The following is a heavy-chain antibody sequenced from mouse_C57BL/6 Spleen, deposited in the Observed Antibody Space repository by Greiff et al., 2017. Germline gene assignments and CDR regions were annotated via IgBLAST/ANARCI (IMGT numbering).Heavy chain of an antibody. CDR2: IWSDGST. CDR3: ARGNYYDYYAMDY. CDR1: GFSLTSYG. V-gene: IGHV2-6*03. J-gene: IGHJ4*01. D-gene: IGHD1-1*01. Sequence: QVQLKESGPGLVAPSQSLSITCTVSGFSLTSYGVHWVRQPPGKGLEWLVVIWSDGSTTYNSALKSRLSISKDNSKSQVFLKMNSLQTDDTAMYYCARGNYYDYYAMDYWGQGASVTVSS.